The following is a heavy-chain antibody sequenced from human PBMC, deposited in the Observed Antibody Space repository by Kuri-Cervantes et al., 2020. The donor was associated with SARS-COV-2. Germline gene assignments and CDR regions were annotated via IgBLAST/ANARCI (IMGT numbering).Heavy chain of an antibody. J-gene: IGHJ4*02. CDR1: GYTFTGYY. Sequence: ASVKVSCQASGYTFTGYYMPWVRQAPGQGLEWMGWINPNSGGTNYAQKFQGRGTMTRETSISTAYMELSRRRYDDTAVFYCARSAEWGGLGELLVDYWGQGTLVTVSS. D-gene: IGHD3-10*01. CDR2: INPNSGGT. CDR3: ARSAEWGGLGELLVDY. V-gene: IGHV1-2*02.